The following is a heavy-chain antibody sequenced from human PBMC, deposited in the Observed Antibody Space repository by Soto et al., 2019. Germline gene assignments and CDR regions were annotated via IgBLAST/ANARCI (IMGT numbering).Heavy chain of an antibody. D-gene: IGHD2-15*01. Sequence: GSLRLSCAASGFTFSSYAMSWVRQAPGKGLEWVSAISGSGGSTYYADSVKGRFTISRDNSKNTLYLQMNSLRAEDTAVYYCAKDPVPGYCSGGSCYQPDYWGQGTLVTVSS. CDR1: GFTFSSYA. CDR2: ISGSGGST. V-gene: IGHV3-23*01. J-gene: IGHJ4*02. CDR3: AKDPVPGYCSGGSCYQPDY.